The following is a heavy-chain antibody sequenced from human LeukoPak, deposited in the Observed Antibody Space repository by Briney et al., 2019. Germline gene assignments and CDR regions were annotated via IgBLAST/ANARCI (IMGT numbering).Heavy chain of an antibody. J-gene: IGHJ4*02. CDR3: ARISRTYGYYDY. V-gene: IGHV3-7*01. Sequence: GGSLRLSCAASGFTFSTYWMSWVRQAPGKGLEWVANIKQDGSEKYYVDSVKGRFTISKDNAKNSLFLQMNSLRAEDTAVYYCARISRTYGYYDYWGQGTLVTVSS. CDR1: GFTFSTYW. CDR2: IKQDGSEK. D-gene: IGHD3-10*01.